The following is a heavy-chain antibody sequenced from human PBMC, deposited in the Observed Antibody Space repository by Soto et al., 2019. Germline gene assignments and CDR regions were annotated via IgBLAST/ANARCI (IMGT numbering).Heavy chain of an antibody. V-gene: IGHV3-74*01. Sequence: GGSLRLSCAASGFTFSSVWMHWFRQAPGKGLMWVSRIDSGGRTTTYADSVKGRFTISRDNTKNTLYLQMNGLRAEDTALYYCARWFTYGNFDYFDYWGQGTQVTVSS. CDR1: GFTFSSVW. CDR3: ARWFTYGNFDYFDY. D-gene: IGHD3-10*01. J-gene: IGHJ4*02. CDR2: IDSGGRTT.